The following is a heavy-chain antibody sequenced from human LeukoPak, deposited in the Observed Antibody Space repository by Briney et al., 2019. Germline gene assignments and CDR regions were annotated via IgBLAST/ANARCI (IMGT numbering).Heavy chain of an antibody. CDR2: IKEDGSQK. CDR1: GFTFSSYS. D-gene: IGHD6-19*01. Sequence: GGSLRLSCAASGFTFSSYSMNWVRQAPGKGLEWVANIKEDGSQKYYVDSVKGRFTISRDNAKNSLFLQTNSLRVDDTAVYYCARDSGWFRFDYWGQGTLVTVSS. V-gene: IGHV3-7*03. CDR3: ARDSGWFRFDY. J-gene: IGHJ4*02.